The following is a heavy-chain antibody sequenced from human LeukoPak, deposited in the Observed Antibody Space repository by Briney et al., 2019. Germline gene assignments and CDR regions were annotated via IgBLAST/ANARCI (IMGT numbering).Heavy chain of an antibody. V-gene: IGHV4-59*01. CDR1: GGSISSYS. CDR2: IYYSGST. J-gene: IGHJ5*02. Sequence: PSETLSLTCTVYGGSISSYSWSWTRQPPGKGLEWIGYIYYSGSTNYNPSLKSRVTISVDTSKNQFSLKLSSVTAADTAVYYCARYLSGENWFDPWGQGTRVTVSS. D-gene: IGHD3-3*01. CDR3: ARYLSGENWFDP.